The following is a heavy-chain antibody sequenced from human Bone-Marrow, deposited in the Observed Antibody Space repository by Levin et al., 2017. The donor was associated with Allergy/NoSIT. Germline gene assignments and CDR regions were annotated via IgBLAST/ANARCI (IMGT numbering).Heavy chain of an antibody. D-gene: IGHD4-23*01. V-gene: IGHV4-59*01. J-gene: IGHJ6*02. CDR3: ARDRTTYGGNSVVYYYGMDV. CDR1: GASISSYY. Sequence: SSETLSLTCTVSGASISSYYWSWIRQPPGKGLEWIGYIYYTGSTNYNPSLKSRVTISVDTSKNQFSLTLTSVTAADTAVYYCARDRTTYGGNSVVYYYGMDVWGQGTTVTVSS. CDR2: IYYTGST.